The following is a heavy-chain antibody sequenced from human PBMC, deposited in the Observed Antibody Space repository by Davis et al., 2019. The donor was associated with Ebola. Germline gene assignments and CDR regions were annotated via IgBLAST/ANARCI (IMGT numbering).Heavy chain of an antibody. D-gene: IGHD6-6*01. CDR3: ATRPSYRSSDYYYYYGMDV. CDR1: GYSFTSYW. J-gene: IGHJ6*02. Sequence: GESLKTSCKGSGYSFTSYWISWVRQMPGKGLEWMGRIDPSDSYTNYSPSFQGHVTISADKSISTAYLQWSSLKASDTAMYYCATRPSYRSSDYYYYYGMDVWGQGTTVTVSS. V-gene: IGHV5-10-1*01. CDR2: IDPSDSYT.